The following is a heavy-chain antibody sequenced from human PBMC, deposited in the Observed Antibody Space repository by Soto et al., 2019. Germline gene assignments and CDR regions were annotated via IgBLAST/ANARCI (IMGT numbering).Heavy chain of an antibody. J-gene: IGHJ4*02. CDR3: ASTPGYSGYDYQPIDY. V-gene: IGHV4-59*08. CDR2: IYYSGST. CDR1: GGSISSYY. Sequence: PSDTLSLTCTVFGGSISSYYWSWIRQPPGKGLEWIGYIYYSGSTNYNPSLKSRVTISVDTSKNQFSLKLSSVTAADTAVYYCASTPGYSGYDYQPIDYWGQGTLVNVSS. D-gene: IGHD5-12*01.